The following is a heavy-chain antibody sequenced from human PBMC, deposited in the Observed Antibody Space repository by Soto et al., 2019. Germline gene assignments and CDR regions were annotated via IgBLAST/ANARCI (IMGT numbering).Heavy chain of an antibody. J-gene: IGHJ4*02. D-gene: IGHD3-22*01. CDR2: IYHSGST. V-gene: IGHV4-38-2*01. Sequence: SETLSLTCAVSGYSISSGYYWGWIRQPPGKGLEWIGSIYHSGSTYYNPSLKSRVTISVDTSKNQFSLKLSSVTAADTAVYYCARVAYYYDSSGRIRSYYFDYWPQGTLVTVSS. CDR1: GYSISSGYY. CDR3: ARVAYYYDSSGRIRSYYFDY.